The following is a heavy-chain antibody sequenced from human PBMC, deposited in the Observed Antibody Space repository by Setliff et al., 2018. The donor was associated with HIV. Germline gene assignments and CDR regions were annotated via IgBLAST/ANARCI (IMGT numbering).Heavy chain of an antibody. CDR2: IYYSGST. Sequence: PSETLSLTCTVSGGSISSNSYYWGWIRQPPGKGLEWIGKIYYSGSTYYNPSLKSRVTISADTSKNQFSLKLSSVTAADTAVYYCASGSSAFYHDTSGYYYYYWGQGTLVTVSS. V-gene: IGHV4-39*01. J-gene: IGHJ4*02. CDR1: GGSISSNSYY. CDR3: ASGSSAFYHDTSGYYYYY. D-gene: IGHD3-22*01.